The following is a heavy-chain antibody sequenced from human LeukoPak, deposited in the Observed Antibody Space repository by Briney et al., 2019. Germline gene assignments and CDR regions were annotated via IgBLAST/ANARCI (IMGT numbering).Heavy chain of an antibody. D-gene: IGHD2-2*01. V-gene: IGHV3-21*01. CDR3: VRGACSSTSCPFWFDP. CDR2: ISSSSSYI. CDR1: GFTFSSYS. J-gene: IGHJ5*02. Sequence: GGSLRLSCAASGFTFSSYSMNWVRQAPGKGLEWVSSISSSSSYIYYADSVKGRFTISRDNAKNSLYLQMNSLRAEDTAVYYCVRGACSSTSCPFWFDPWGQGTLVTVSS.